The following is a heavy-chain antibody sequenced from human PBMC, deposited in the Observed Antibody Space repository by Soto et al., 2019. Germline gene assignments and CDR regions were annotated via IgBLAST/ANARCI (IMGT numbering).Heavy chain of an antibody. D-gene: IGHD3-3*01. J-gene: IGHJ6*02. Sequence: ASVKVSCKASGYTFTSYAMHWARQAPGQGLEWMGWINAGNGNTKYSQKFQGRVTITRDTSASTAYMELSSLRSEDTAVYYCARPHGDYYDFGGAPGNNYYGRDVWGQGTTVTV. CDR1: GYTFTSYA. CDR3: ARPHGDYYDFGGAPGNNYYGRDV. CDR2: INAGNGNT. V-gene: IGHV1-3*01.